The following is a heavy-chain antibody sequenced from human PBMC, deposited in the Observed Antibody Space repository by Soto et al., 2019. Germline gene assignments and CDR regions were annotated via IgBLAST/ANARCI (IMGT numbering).Heavy chain of an antibody. V-gene: IGHV3-53*01. Sequence: EVQMVESGGGLIQPGGSLRLSCAVSGFSVSTNYMTWVRQAPGKGLEWVSLIYSGGSTYYADSVKGRFTISRDNAKNTLYFKINTLRAEDPAVYYCAGDTDSPKGYGYGGQVTLFTVSS. J-gene: IGHJ4*02. D-gene: IGHD6-13*01. CDR2: IYSGGST. CDR3: AGDTDSPKGYGY. CDR1: GFSVSTNY.